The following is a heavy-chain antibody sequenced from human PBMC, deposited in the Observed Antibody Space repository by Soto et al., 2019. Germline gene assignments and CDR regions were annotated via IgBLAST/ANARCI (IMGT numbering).Heavy chain of an antibody. V-gene: IGHV1-46*01. CDR3: AKRSGSPFYGMDV. CDR2: INPTGGST. D-gene: IGHD3-10*01. Sequence: QVQLVQAGAEVRKPGASVKVSCKASGYIFTNYYMNWVRQAPGQGLEWMGTINPTGGSTAYAQKFQGSVTMTSDKSTSTVYMELSSLRSEDSAVYYCAKRSGSPFYGMDVWGQGTTVTVSS. J-gene: IGHJ6*02. CDR1: GYIFTNYY.